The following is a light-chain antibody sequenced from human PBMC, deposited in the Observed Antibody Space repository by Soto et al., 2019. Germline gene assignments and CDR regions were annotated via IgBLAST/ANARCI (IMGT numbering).Light chain of an antibody. CDR1: QSFRGL. V-gene: IGKV3-11*01. J-gene: IGKJ5*01. CDR3: QQRHMWPIT. CDR2: DAY. Sequence: EVVLTQCPVTLSLSPGERATLSCRASQSFRGLLAWYQQKPGHAPRLLIYDAYNRATGIPPRFSGSGSGTDFTLTISSLEPEDSAVYYCQQRHMWPITFGQGTRLEI.